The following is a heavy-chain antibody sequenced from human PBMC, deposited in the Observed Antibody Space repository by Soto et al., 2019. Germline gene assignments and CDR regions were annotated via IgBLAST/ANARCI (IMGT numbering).Heavy chain of an antibody. J-gene: IGHJ4*02. CDR2: ISYDGNNK. CDR3: AKEVVLGFGEVNFDY. D-gene: IGHD3-10*01. V-gene: IGHV3-30*18. CDR1: GFTFSSYG. Sequence: QVQLVESGGGVVQPGRSLRLSCAASGFTFSSYGMHWVRQAPGKGLEWVAVISYDGNNKYYADSVKGRFTISRDNSKNTLYLQLNSLRPEDTAVYYCAKEVVLGFGEVNFDYWGQGNLVTVSS.